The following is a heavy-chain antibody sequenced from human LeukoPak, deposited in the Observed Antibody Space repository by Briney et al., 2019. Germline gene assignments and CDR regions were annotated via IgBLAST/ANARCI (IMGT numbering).Heavy chain of an antibody. CDR3: ARLPGYSSSWYGRADY. Sequence: ASVKVSCKASGYTFTSYGISWVRQAPGQGLEWMGWISAYNGNTNYTQKLQGRVTMTTDTSTSTAYMELRSLRSDDTAVYYCARLPGYSSSWYGRADYWGQGTLVTVSS. D-gene: IGHD6-13*01. J-gene: IGHJ4*02. CDR2: ISAYNGNT. CDR1: GYTFTSYG. V-gene: IGHV1-18*01.